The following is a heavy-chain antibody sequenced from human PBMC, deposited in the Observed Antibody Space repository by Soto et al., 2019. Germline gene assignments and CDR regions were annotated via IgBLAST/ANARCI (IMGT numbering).Heavy chain of an antibody. Sequence: SETLSLTCTVSGGSVSSGSYYWSWIRQPPGKGLEWIGYIYYSGSTNYNPSLKSRVTMSVDTSKSQFSLKLTSVTAADTAVYYCARGEDAFFYYGLDVWGQGITVTVSS. CDR3: ARGEDAFFYYGLDV. J-gene: IGHJ6*02. V-gene: IGHV4-61*01. CDR1: GGSVSSGSYY. CDR2: IYYSGST.